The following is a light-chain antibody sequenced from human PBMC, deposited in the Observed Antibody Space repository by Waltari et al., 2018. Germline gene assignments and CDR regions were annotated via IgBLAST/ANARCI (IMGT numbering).Light chain of an antibody. Sequence: QSVVTQPASVSGSPGQSISISCTGTSNDIGANDYVSWYQQHPGRAPQLVIYYVSVRPSGFSIRFSGSKSGNTAALTISGLQAEDEALYSCSSYTLTKPVVFGGGTKLTVL. V-gene: IGLV2-14*03. CDR1: SNDIGANDY. J-gene: IGLJ2*01. CDR3: SSYTLTKPVV. CDR2: YVS.